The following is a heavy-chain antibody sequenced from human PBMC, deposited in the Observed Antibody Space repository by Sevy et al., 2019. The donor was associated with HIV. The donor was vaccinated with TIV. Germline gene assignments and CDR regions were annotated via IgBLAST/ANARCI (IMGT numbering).Heavy chain of an antibody. D-gene: IGHD3-16*01. J-gene: IGHJ4*02. Sequence: GGSLRLSCVASGFTFSSYGMHWVRQAPGKGLEWVAAIWVDGSKKYYADSVKGRFTVSRDDSRNTLDLQMNSLRAEDTGMYYCARVGIWGALPLGLGYFDYWGQGTLVTVSS. CDR3: ARVGIWGALPLGLGYFDY. CDR2: IWVDGSKK. CDR1: GFTFSSYG. V-gene: IGHV3-33*01.